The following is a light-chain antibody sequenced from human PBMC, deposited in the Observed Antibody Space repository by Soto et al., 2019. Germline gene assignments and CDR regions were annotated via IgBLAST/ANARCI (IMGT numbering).Light chain of an antibody. CDR1: QGISSD. CDR2: AAS. V-gene: IGKV1-9*01. CDR3: QQLNSYPRT. J-gene: IGKJ3*01. Sequence: IQLTQSPSSLSASVGDRDTITCRASQGISSDLAWYQQKPGKAPKLLIYAASTLQSGVPLRFSGSGSGTDFTLSISSLQPEDFATYYCQQLNSYPRTFGPGTKVDIK.